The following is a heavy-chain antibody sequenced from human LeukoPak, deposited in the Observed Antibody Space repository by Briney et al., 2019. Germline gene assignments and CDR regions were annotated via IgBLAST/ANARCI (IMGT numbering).Heavy chain of an antibody. J-gene: IGHJ4*02. CDR3: AKSEWELSYFDY. Sequence: PGGSLRLSCAASGFTFSSYAMSWVRQAPGKGPEWVSAISGSGGSTYYADSVKGRFTISRDNSKNTLYLQMNSLRAEDTAVYYCAKSEWELSYFDYWGQGTLVTVSS. CDR2: ISGSGGST. D-gene: IGHD1-26*01. V-gene: IGHV3-23*01. CDR1: GFTFSSYA.